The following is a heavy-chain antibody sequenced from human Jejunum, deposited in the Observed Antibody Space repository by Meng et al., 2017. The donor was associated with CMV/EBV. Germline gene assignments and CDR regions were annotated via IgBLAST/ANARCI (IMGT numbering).Heavy chain of an antibody. J-gene: IGHJ4*02. Sequence: REPPREGVGGVGYGPQDGGTNRNPTLERRVTTSVNRAKNQFSLKLRSVTAADTAVYYCARDRHSDEITGYSLYFDFWGPGMMVTVSS. CDR3: ARDRHSDEITGYSLYFDF. V-gene: IGHV4-59*01. D-gene: IGHD2-21*01. CDR2: GPQDGGT.